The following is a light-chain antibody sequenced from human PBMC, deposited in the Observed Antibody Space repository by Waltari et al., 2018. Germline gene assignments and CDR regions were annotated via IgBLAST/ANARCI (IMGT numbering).Light chain of an antibody. Sequence: IVLTQSPGTLSLSPGARATLSGRARQRVSRTLAWYQQKPGQAPKLLIYGASIRATGIRDRFNGSGPGSGFSLTICSREPEDFAIYFCQHYVRLPATFGQGTKVEIK. CDR1: QRVSRT. CDR3: QHYVRLPAT. J-gene: IGKJ1*01. CDR2: GAS. V-gene: IGKV3-20*01.